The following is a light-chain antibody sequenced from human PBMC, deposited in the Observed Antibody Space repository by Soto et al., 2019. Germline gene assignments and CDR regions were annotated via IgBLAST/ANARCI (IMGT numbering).Light chain of an antibody. CDR3: QRFSDYQFT. CDR2: DAS. V-gene: IGKV1D-13*01. Sequence: LLTQSPSSLSASVGDRVTITCRASRDIRDALAWYQQRPGKAPTLLIYDASSLQGGVPSRFSGGGSGTEFTLTISSLQPEDSATYYCQRFSDYQFTFGPGTKV. J-gene: IGKJ3*01. CDR1: RDIRDA.